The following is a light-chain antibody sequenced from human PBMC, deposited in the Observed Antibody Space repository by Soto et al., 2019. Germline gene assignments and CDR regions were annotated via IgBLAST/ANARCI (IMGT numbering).Light chain of an antibody. CDR3: QSYDSSLSGHVV. CDR1: SSNIGAGYD. V-gene: IGLV1-40*01. J-gene: IGLJ2*01. Sequence: QSVLTQPPSVSGAPGQRVTISCTGSSSNIGAGYDVHWYQQLPGTAPKLLIYGNSNRPSGVLDRFSGSKSGTSAPLAITGLQAEDEADYYCQSYDSSLSGHVVFGGGTKLTVL. CDR2: GNS.